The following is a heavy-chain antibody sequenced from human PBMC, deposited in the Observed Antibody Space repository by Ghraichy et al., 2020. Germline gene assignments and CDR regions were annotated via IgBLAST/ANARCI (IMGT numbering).Heavy chain of an antibody. CDR3: AKDPDDFWSYWYFDL. CDR1: GFTFSSYA. CDR2: ISGSGGST. Sequence: LSLTCAASGFTFSSYAMSWVRQAPGKGLEWVSAISGSGGSTYYADSVKGRFTISRDNSKNTLYLQMNSLRAEDTAVYYCAKDPDDFWSYWYFDLWGRGTLVTVSS. D-gene: IGHD3-3*01. V-gene: IGHV3-23*01. J-gene: IGHJ2*01.